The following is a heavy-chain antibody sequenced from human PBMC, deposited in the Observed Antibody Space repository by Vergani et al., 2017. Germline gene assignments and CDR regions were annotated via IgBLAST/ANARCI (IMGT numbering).Heavy chain of an antibody. Sequence: QVQLVESGGGVVQPGRSLRLSCAASGFTFSNYAMHWVRQAPGKGLEWVAVISYDGTYKYYADSVKGRFTISRDNSKNTLYLQLNSLRAEDTAVYFCAKDSLGYYGMDVWGQGTTVTVSS. CDR3: AKDSLGYYGMDV. V-gene: IGHV3-30*04. J-gene: IGHJ6*02. CDR2: ISYDGTYK. D-gene: IGHD3-16*01. CDR1: GFTFSNYA.